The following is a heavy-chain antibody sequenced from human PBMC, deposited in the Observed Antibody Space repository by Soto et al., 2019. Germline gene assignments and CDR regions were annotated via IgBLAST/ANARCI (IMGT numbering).Heavy chain of an antibody. D-gene: IGHD2-2*02. CDR3: ARDLHCSSTSCYTYYYYGMDV. Sequence: GGSLRLSCTASGFIFSNYAMIWIRQAPGKGLEWVGTIRGNSYGAYYAYSVRGRFTISRDNSKNTMSLQLNSLRADDTAVYYCARDLHCSSTSCYTYYYYGMDVWGQGTTVTVSS. V-gene: IGHV3-23*01. J-gene: IGHJ6*01. CDR2: IRGNSYGA. CDR1: GFIFSNYA.